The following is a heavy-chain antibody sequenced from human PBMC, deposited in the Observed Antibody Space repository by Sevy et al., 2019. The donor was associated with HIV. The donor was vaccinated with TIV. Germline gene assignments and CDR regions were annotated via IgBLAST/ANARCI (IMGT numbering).Heavy chain of an antibody. CDR1: GFTFSTYW. CDR2: IKQDGTEK. CDR3: ARSGYDPSGYYYGNWFDP. V-gene: IGHV3-7*01. J-gene: IGHJ5*02. D-gene: IGHD3-22*01. Sequence: GGSLRLSCAASGFTFSTYWMSWVRQAPGKGLEWVANIKQDGTEKFYVDSVKGRFTISRDNDKNSLYLQMNSLRAEDTAVYYCARSGYDPSGYYYGNWFDPWGQGTLVTVSS.